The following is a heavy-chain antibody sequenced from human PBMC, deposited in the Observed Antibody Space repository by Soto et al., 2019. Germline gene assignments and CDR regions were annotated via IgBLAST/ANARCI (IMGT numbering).Heavy chain of an antibody. D-gene: IGHD2-2*01. CDR1: GFTFSSYA. CDR3: ARENIVLVPGTDAFDI. J-gene: IGHJ3*02. V-gene: IGHV3-30-3*01. Sequence: GGSLRLSCAASGFTFSSYAMHWVRQAPGKGLEWVAVISYDGSNKDYADPVKGRFTISRDNSKNTLYLQMNSLRTEDTAVYYCARENIVLVPGTDAFDIWGQGTMVTVSS. CDR2: ISYDGSNK.